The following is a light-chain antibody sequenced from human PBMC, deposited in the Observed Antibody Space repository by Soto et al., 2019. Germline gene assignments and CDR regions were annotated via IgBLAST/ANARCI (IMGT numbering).Light chain of an antibody. CDR1: SSDIGGYNR. J-gene: IGLJ3*02. Sequence: QSALTQPASVTGSPGQSITISCTGSSSDIGGYNRVSWYRHYPATAPKLLIYEVIFRPSGVSSRFSGSQSGNTASLTISGLQPEDEGDYYCSSYTNRNSWVFGGGTKLTVL. CDR2: EVI. V-gene: IGLV2-14*01. CDR3: SSYTNRNSWV.